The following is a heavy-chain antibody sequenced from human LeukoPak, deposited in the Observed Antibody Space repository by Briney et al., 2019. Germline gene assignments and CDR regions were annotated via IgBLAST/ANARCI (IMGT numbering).Heavy chain of an antibody. V-gene: IGHV3-7*01. J-gene: IGHJ4*02. CDR1: GFSFSTYW. Sequence: GGSLRLSCETSGFSFSTYWMSWVRQAPGKGLEWVANIRPDGSEKYYVDSVKGRFTISRDIAKQSVFLQMTSLRVEDTAVYYCARLSAMVRGPEDIFYFEYWGLGTLVTVSS. D-gene: IGHD3-10*01. CDR2: IRPDGSEK. CDR3: ARLSAMVRGPEDIFYFEY.